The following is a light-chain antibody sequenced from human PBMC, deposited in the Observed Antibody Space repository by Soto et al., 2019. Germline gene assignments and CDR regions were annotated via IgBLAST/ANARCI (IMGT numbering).Light chain of an antibody. CDR1: QTVSNSY. V-gene: IGKV3-20*01. CDR3: QQYGSSPWT. CDR2: GAS. Sequence: EIVLTQSPGTLSLSPGERATLSCRASQTVSNSYIAWYQQKPGQAPRLLIYGASSRATGIPDRFSGSGSGTDFILTISSLEPEDFAVYYCQQYGSSPWTFGQGTKVEIK. J-gene: IGKJ1*01.